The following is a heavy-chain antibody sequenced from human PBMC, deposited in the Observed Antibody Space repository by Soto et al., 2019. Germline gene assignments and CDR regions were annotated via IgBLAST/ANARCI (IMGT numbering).Heavy chain of an antibody. V-gene: IGHV3-13*04. D-gene: IGHD3-9*01. CDR1: GFTFSSYD. J-gene: IGHJ4*02. CDR2: IGTAGDT. Sequence: GGSLRLSCAASGFTFSSYDMHWVRQATGKGLEWVSAIGTAGDTYYPGSVKGRFTISRENAKNSLYLQMNSLRAGDTAVYYCARSPSNYDILTGYYNLWGQGTLVTVSS. CDR3: ARSPSNYDILTGYYNL.